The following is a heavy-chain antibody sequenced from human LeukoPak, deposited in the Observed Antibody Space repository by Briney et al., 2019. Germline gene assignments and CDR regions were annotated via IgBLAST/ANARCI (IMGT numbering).Heavy chain of an antibody. V-gene: IGHV3-23*01. CDR1: GFTFSNYA. CDR2: ILGSGGTT. J-gene: IGHJ4*02. D-gene: IGHD3-9*01. Sequence: GGSLRLSCAASGFTFSNYAMSWVRQAPGKGLEWVSAILGSGGTTYYADSVKGRFTVSRDNSKSTLYLQMNSLRAEDTALYYCAKWGDYDVLTGYYVPDYWGQGTLVTVSS. CDR3: AKWGDYDVLTGYYVPDY.